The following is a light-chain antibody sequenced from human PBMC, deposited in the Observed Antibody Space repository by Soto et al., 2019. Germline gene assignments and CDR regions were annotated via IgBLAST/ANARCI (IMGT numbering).Light chain of an antibody. V-gene: IGLV2-23*01. J-gene: IGLJ1*01. CDR2: EGT. CDR1: SSDVGSSNL. CDR3: CSFARGSTSYV. Sequence: QSALTQPASVSGSPGQSIASCCTGASSDVGSSNLLSWYQHHPGKAPKLIIYEGTRRPSGVSGRFSGSMSGNTASLTISGLQAEDEAEYYCCSFARGSTSYVFGTGTKVTVL.